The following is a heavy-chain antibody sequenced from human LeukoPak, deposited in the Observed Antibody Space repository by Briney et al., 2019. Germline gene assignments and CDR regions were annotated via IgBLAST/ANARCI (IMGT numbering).Heavy chain of an antibody. Sequence: PSETLSLTCTVSCVSISGCYWSWVRQPPGKGLEWIGYIYYSGGTNYHPSRKSRVTMSVDTSKNQFSLKLSSVTAADTAVYYCARLTYDHTGNYYLYYFDYWGQGTLVTVSS. V-gene: IGHV4-59*08. CDR3: ARLTYDHTGNYYLYYFDY. CDR1: CVSISGCY. D-gene: IGHD1-26*01. CDR2: IYYSGGT. J-gene: IGHJ4*02.